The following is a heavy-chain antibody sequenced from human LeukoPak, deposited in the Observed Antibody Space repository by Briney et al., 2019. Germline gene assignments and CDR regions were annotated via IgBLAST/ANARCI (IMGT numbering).Heavy chain of an antibody. CDR1: GGSISSYY. CDR3: ARVRPIGDWFDP. D-gene: IGHD1-26*01. J-gene: IGHJ5*02. V-gene: IGHV4-59*01. CDR2: IYYSGST. Sequence: MPSETLCLTCTVSGGSISSYYWSWIRQPPGKGLEWIGYIYYSGSTNYNPSLKSRVTISVDTSKNQFSLKLSSVTAADTAVYYCARVRPIGDWFDPWGQGTLVTVSS.